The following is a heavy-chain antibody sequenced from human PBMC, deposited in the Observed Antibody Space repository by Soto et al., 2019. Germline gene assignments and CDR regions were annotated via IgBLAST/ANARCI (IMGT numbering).Heavy chain of an antibody. D-gene: IGHD3-22*01. Sequence: EVPLLESGGGLVQPGGSLRLSCAASGFTFSSYAMSWVRQAPGKGLEWVSAITGGGGGTYYANSVKGRFTISRDNSKNTLYLQLNSLRAEDTAVYYCAKDSIGDYYDRGGYYRHRDDYWGQGTLVTVSS. J-gene: IGHJ4*02. CDR2: ITGGGGGT. CDR1: GFTFSSYA. V-gene: IGHV3-23*01. CDR3: AKDSIGDYYDRGGYYRHRDDY.